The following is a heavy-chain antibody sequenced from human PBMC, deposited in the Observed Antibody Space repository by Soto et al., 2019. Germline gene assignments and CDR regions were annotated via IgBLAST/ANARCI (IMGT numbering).Heavy chain of an antibody. CDR3: AKARYSSTMGYYSGMDV. J-gene: IGHJ6*02. Sequence: SVKVSCKASRVAFSKFIVTWVRQAPGLGLEWVGGIIPIFGTANYAQKFQGRVTITADESTSTSYMEVNNLRSEDTAVYYCAKARYSSTMGYYSGMDVSGQGTTVTVSS. CDR1: RVAFSKFI. V-gene: IGHV1-69*13. CDR2: IIPIFGTA. D-gene: IGHD2-2*01.